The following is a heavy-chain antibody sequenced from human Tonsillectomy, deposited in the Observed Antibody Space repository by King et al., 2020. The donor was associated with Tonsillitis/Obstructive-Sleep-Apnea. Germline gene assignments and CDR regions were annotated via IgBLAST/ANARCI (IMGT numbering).Heavy chain of an antibody. CDR2: INTNTGNP. J-gene: IGHJ6*03. Sequence: QLVQSGSELKKPGASVKVSCKASGYTFTDYPMHWVRQAPGQGLEWMGWINTNTGNPTYAQGFTGRFVFSSDTTVSMAYLQISSLKAEDTAVYYCARDEEIAFAIYDYYYMDVWGEGTTVTVSS. CDR1: GYTFTDYP. V-gene: IGHV7-4-1*04. CDR3: ARDEEIAFAIYDYYYMDV. D-gene: IGHD2/OR15-2a*01.